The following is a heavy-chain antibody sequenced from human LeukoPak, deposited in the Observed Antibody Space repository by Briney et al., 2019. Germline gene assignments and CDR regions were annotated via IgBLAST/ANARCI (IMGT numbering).Heavy chain of an antibody. CDR3: ARVEVRGPFDY. CDR1: GFTFSSFE. CDR2: ISSSGSSI. J-gene: IGHJ4*02. Sequence: GGSLRLSCAASGFTFSSFEMNWVRQAPGKGLEWVSYISSSGSSIYYADSVKGRFTISRDNSKNTLYLQMNSLRAEDTAVYYCARVEVRGPFDYWGQGTLVTVSS. V-gene: IGHV3-48*03. D-gene: IGHD3-10*01.